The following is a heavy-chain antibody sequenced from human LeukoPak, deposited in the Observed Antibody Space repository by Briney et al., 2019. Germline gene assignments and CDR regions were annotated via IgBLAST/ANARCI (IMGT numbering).Heavy chain of an antibody. CDR2: IYNGDRT. CDR3: ARGDYYDSSGYPVG. Sequence: PGGSLRLSCAASGFTVSSKYMSWVRQAPGKGLEWVSVIYNGDRTYYADSVKGRFTISRDKSKSMFYLQMNSPRAEDTAVYYCARGDYYDSSGYPVGWGQGTLVTVSS. D-gene: IGHD3-22*01. CDR1: GFTVSSKY. V-gene: IGHV3-53*01. J-gene: IGHJ4*02.